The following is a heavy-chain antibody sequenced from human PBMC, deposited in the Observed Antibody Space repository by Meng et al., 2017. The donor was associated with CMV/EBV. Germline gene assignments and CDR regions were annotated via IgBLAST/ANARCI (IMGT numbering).Heavy chain of an antibody. CDR2: IRSKAYGGTT. CDR1: GFTFGDYA. CDR3: AKDCSSTTGGMDV. V-gene: IGHV3-49*04. Sequence: GESLKISCTASGFTFGDYAMSWVRQAPGKGLEWVGFIRSKAYGGTTEYAASVKGRFTISRDDSKNTLYLQMNSLRAEDTAVYYCAKDCSSTTGGMDVWGQGTTVTVSS. D-gene: IGHD2-2*01. J-gene: IGHJ6*02.